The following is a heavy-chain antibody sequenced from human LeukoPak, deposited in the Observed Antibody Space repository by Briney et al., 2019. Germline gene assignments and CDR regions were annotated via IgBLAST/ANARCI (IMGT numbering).Heavy chain of an antibody. CDR3: ARTYYDYVWGSYPQYYFDY. CDR2: INPNSGGT. V-gene: IGHV1-2*02. D-gene: IGHD3-16*02. J-gene: IGHJ4*02. Sequence: ASVKVSCKASGYTFTGYYMHWVRQAPGQGLEWMGWINPNSGGTNYAQKFRGRVTMTRDTSISTAYMELSRLRSDDTAVYYCARTYYDYVWGSYPQYYFDYWGQGTLVTVSS. CDR1: GYTFTGYY.